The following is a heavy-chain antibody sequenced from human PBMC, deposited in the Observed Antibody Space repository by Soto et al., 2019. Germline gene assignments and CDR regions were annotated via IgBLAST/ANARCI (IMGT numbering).Heavy chain of an antibody. CDR3: ARGRESYKWNDVGY. Sequence: SETLSLTCIVSGGSISNYYWTWIRQPPGKGLEWIGYIYYSGSTNYNPSLKSRVTISVDTSKNQFSLKLSSVTAADTAVYYCARGRESYKWNDVGYWGQGILVTVSS. J-gene: IGHJ4*02. CDR2: IYYSGST. V-gene: IGHV4-59*01. CDR1: GGSISNYY. D-gene: IGHD1-1*01.